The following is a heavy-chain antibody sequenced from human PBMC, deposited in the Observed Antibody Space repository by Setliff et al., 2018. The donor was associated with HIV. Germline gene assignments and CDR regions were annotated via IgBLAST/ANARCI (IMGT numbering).Heavy chain of an antibody. D-gene: IGHD1-7*01. CDR1: GGSISSYY. CDR3: ARHGTWNSQRFHFDY. V-gene: IGHV4-4*09. Sequence: SETLSLTCTVSGGSISSYYWSWIRQSPGKGLEWIGSIYSTDTTNHNPSLESRVTISVDKSKNQFSLKLNSVTAADTAVYYCARHGTWNSQRFHFDYWGQGTPVTVSS. CDR2: IYSTDTT. J-gene: IGHJ4*02.